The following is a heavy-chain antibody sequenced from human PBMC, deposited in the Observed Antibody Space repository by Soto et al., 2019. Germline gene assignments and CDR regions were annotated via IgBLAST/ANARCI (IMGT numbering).Heavy chain of an antibody. V-gene: IGHV3-23*01. D-gene: IGHD6-6*01. J-gene: IGHJ4*02. CDR1: GFTFSSYA. CDR2: ISGSGGDT. Sequence: EVQLLESGGGLVQPGGSLRLSCAASGFTFSSYAMNWVRQAPGKGLEWVSTISGSGGDTYYADSVKGRFTISRDNSKYTLSLQMDSLRADHTAVYYCAKGGRSSSGLDFDYWGQGTLVTLSS. CDR3: AKGGRSSSGLDFDY.